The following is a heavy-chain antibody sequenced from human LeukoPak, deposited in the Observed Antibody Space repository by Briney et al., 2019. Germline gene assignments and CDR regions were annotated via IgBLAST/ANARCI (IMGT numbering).Heavy chain of an antibody. Sequence: GGSLRLSCAASGFTFSSYSMNWVRQAPGKGLEWVSSISSSSYIYYADSVKGRFTISRDNAKNSLYLQMNSLRAEDTAVYYCARDPYYYDSSGYYLNAFDIWGQGTMVTVSS. J-gene: IGHJ3*02. V-gene: IGHV3-21*01. CDR3: ARDPYYYDSSGYYLNAFDI. CDR2: ISSSSYI. CDR1: GFTFSSYS. D-gene: IGHD3-22*01.